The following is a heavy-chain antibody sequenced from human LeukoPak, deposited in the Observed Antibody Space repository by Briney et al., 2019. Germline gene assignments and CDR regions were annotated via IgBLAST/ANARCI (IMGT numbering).Heavy chain of an antibody. V-gene: IGHV1-2*02. Sequence: ASVRVSCKASGYTFIGYYMHWVRQAPGQALEWMGWINPNGGAINYAQKFQGRVTLTRDTSRNTAYMEINSLTSDDTAVYYCVKPSRGPYYWFDLWGQGTLVTVSS. CDR3: VKPSRGPYYWFDL. D-gene: IGHD1-1*01. CDR1: GYTFIGYY. J-gene: IGHJ5*02. CDR2: INPNGGAI.